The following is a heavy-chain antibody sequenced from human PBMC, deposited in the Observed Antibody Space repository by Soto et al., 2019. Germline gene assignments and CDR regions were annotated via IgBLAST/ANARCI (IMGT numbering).Heavy chain of an antibody. J-gene: IGHJ6*02. CDR2: ISGSGGST. D-gene: IGHD3-10*01. V-gene: IGHV3-23*01. Sequence: PGGSLRLSCAASGFTFSSYAMSWVRQAPGKGLEWVSAISGSGGSTYYADSVKGRFTISRDNSKNTLYLQMNSLRAEDTAVYYCAKSDYYGSGSPYYYGMDVWGQGTTVTVSS. CDR1: GFTFSSYA. CDR3: AKSDYYGSGSPYYYGMDV.